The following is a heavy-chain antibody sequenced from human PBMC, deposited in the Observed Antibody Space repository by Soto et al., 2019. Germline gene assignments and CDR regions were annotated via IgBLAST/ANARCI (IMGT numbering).Heavy chain of an antibody. CDR1: GFSFSNYA. CDR3: AKGQGYSSSWYFDN. V-gene: IGHV3-23*01. CDR2: ISGGGDST. Sequence: EVQLLESGGGLVQPGRSLRLSCTPSGFSFSNYAMSWVRQAPGKGLEWVSAISGGGDSTNYADSVKGRFTISRDNTKHTLFLQMNSLRAGDTAVYYCAKGQGYSSSWYFDNWGQGTLVAVSS. J-gene: IGHJ4*02. D-gene: IGHD6-13*01.